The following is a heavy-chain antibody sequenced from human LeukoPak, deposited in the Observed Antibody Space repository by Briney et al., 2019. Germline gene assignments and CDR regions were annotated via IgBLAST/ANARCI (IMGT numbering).Heavy chain of an antibody. CDR1: GGSISSSSYY. Sequence: SAPLSLTSPVSGGSISSSSYYWGGFGRPPGRGREWIGGNYYSGGTYYNPSLKSRVTISVDTSKNQFSLKLSSVTAADTAVYYCARHLVPAAIYYWGQGTLVTVSS. J-gene: IGHJ4*02. D-gene: IGHD2-2*02. CDR2: NYYSGGT. V-gene: IGHV4-39*01. CDR3: ARHLVPAAIYY.